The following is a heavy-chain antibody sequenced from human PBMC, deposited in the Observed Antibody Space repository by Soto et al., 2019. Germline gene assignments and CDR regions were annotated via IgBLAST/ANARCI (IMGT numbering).Heavy chain of an antibody. V-gene: IGHV3-30*18. D-gene: IGHD5-18*01. J-gene: IGHJ3*02. CDR3: AKDPVDTAMVFAFDI. CDR2: ISYDGSNK. CDR1: GCTFSSYG. Sequence: GVSLRLSCSASGCTFSSYGMHWVRQAPRKGLEWVSVISYDGSNKYYEDSVNGRFTISRDNSKNTLYLQMNSLRAEDTVVYYCAKDPVDTAMVFAFDIWGQGTMVTVSS.